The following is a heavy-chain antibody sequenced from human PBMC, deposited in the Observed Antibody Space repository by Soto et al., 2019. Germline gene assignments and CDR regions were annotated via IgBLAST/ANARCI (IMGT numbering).Heavy chain of an antibody. CDR2: IVPIYRTA. Sequence: SVKVSCKASGGTFSSYRINWVRQAPGQGLEWVGGIVPIYRTADYAQKFQGRVTITADESARTAYLEVRSLKSQGTAVYYCARDSGAKLSSSWGQGTLVTVSS. J-gene: IGHJ4*02. CDR3: ARDSGAKLSSS. D-gene: IGHD6-13*01. CDR1: GGTFSSYR. V-gene: IGHV1-69*13.